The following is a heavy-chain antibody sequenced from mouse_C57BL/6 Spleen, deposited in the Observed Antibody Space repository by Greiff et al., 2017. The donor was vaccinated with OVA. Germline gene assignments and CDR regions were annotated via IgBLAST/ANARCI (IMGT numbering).Heavy chain of an antibody. D-gene: IGHD1-1*01. J-gene: IGHJ4*01. CDR1: GYTFTSYW. CDR3: ARSDYGSSDYAMDY. Sequence: QVQLKQPGAELVRPGSSVKLSCKASGYTFTSYWMHWVKQRPIQGLEWIGNIDPSDSETHYNQKFKDKATLTVDKSSSTAYMQLSSLTSEDSAVYYCARSDYGSSDYAMDYWGQGTSVTVSS. CDR2: IDPSDSET. V-gene: IGHV1-52*01.